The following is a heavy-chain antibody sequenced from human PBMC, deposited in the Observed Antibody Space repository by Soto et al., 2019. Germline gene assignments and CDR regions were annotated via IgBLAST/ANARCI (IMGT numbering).Heavy chain of an antibody. CDR1: GYTFTGYY. J-gene: IGHJ1*01. CDR3: ARPPSSRSSGYSSHERQH. D-gene: IGHD6-19*01. V-gene: IGHV1-2*04. CDR2: INPNSGGT. Sequence: ASVKVSCKASGYTFTGYYMHWVRQAPGQGLEWMGWINPNSGGTNYAPKFQGWVTMTRDTSISTAYMELSRLRSDDTAVYYCARPPSSRSSGYSSHERQHWGQGTLVTVSS.